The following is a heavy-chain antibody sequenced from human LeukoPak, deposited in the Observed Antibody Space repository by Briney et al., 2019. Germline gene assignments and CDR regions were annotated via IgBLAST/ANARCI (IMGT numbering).Heavy chain of an antibody. CDR3: ARVYSYDSTGYFDYYFDY. CDR2: ITSSSSYT. D-gene: IGHD3-22*01. CDR1: GFTFSDYY. J-gene: IGHJ4*02. V-gene: IGHV3-11*05. Sequence: KPGGSLRLSCAASGFTFSDYYMSWIRRAPGKGLEWVSYITSSSSYTNYADSVKGRFTISRDNAKNSLYLQMNSLRAEDTAVYYCARVYSYDSTGYFDYYFDYWGQGTLVTVSS.